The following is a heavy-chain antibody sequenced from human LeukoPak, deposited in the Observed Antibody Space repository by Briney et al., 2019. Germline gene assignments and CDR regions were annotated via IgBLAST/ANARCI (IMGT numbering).Heavy chain of an antibody. CDR1: GGTFSSYA. CDR2: IIPIFGTA. V-gene: IGHV1-69*13. J-gene: IGHJ2*01. CDR3: ARVKAVAVTDWYFDL. D-gene: IGHD6-19*01. Sequence: ASVKVSCTASGGTFSSYAISWVRQAPGQGLEWMGGIIPIFGTANYAQKFQGRVTITADESTSTAYMELSSLRSEDTAVHYCARVKAVAVTDWYFDLWGRGTLVTVSS.